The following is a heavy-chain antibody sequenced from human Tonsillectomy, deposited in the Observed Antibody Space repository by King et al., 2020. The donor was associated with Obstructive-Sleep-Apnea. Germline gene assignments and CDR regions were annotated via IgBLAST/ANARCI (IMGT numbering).Heavy chain of an antibody. J-gene: IGHJ4*02. CDR1: GYTFASYG. CDR2: ISAYIANT. CDR3: ARLGGGDYEDLDY. D-gene: IGHD4-17*01. V-gene: IGHV1-18*01. Sequence: QFQLVQSGAEVKKPGASVKVSCKASGYTFASYGISWVRQAPGQGLEWMGWISAYIANTNYARKLQGRVTMTTDKSTSTAYMVLRGLGSDDTAVYYCARLGGGDYEDLDYWGQGTLVTVSS.